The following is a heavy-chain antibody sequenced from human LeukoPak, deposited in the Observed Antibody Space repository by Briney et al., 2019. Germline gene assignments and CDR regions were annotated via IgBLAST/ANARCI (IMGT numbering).Heavy chain of an antibody. J-gene: IGHJ3*02. CDR2: MNPNSGNT. CDR3: ATFPVTMIVVVTSDAFDI. D-gene: IGHD3-22*01. Sequence: ASVKVSCKASGYTFTSYDINWVRQATGQGLEWMGWMNPNSGNTGYAQKFQGRVTMTRNTSISTAYMELSSLRSEDTAVYYCATFPVTMIVVVTSDAFDIWGQGTMVTVSS. CDR1: GYTFTSYD. V-gene: IGHV1-8*01.